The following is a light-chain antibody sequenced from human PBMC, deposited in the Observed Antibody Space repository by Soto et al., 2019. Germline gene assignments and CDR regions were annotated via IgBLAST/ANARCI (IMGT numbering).Light chain of an antibody. CDR2: DAS. J-gene: IGKJ1*01. V-gene: IGKV3-20*01. CDR1: QSVSSSS. CDR3: QQYDSDST. Sequence: EIVLTHSPGTLSFSPGARATLSCXASQSVSSSSLAWYQQKRGQAPRLLIHDASSRATGIPDRFSGSGSGTEFTLTISSLHPDDFATYYCQQYDSDSTFGQGTKVDIK.